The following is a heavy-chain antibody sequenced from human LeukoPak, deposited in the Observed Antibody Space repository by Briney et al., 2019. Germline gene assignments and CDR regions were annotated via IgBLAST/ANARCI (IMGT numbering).Heavy chain of an antibody. J-gene: IGHJ6*02. CDR2: ISTSEST. Sequence: SETLPLTCTVSGGSISSYYWSWIRQPAGKGLEWIGRISTSESTNYNPSLKSRVTMSLDTSKNQFSLKLSSVTAADTAVYYCARDRGSSGMDVWGQGTTVTVSS. CDR1: GGSISSYY. CDR3: ARDRGSSGMDV. D-gene: IGHD2/OR15-2a*01. V-gene: IGHV4-4*07.